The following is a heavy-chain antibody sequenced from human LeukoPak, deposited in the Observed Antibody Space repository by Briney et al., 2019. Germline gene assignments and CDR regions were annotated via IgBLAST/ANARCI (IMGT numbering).Heavy chain of an antibody. D-gene: IGHD5-24*01. V-gene: IGHV3-30*02. CDR3: AKDIGRGYNLPFDP. Sequence: PGGSLRLSCAASGFTFSSYGMHWVRQAPGKGLEWVAFIRYDGSNKYYADSVKGRFTISRDNSKNTLYLQMNSLRAEDTAVYYCAKDIGRGYNLPFDPWGQGTLVTVSS. J-gene: IGHJ5*02. CDR2: IRYDGSNK. CDR1: GFTFSSYG.